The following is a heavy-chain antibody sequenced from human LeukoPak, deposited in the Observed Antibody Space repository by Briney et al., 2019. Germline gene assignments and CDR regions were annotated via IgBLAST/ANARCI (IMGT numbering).Heavy chain of an antibody. CDR1: GFIFRNYA. J-gene: IGHJ4*02. V-gene: IGHV3-23*01. CDR2: ISDNGGGT. D-gene: IGHD4/OR15-4a*01. Sequence: PGGSLRLSCVASGFIFRNYAMSWVRQAPGEGLEWVSGISDNGGGTYYADSVKGRFTISRDNSKNMLYLQMNSLRAEDTAVYYCAKESGALGAPLYDYWGRGIPVTASS. CDR3: AKESGALGAPLYDY.